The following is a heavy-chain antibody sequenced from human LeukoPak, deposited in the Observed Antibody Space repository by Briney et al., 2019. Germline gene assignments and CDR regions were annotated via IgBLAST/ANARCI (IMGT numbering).Heavy chain of an antibody. CDR3: ARGGAVVFSGSIKYYFDY. Sequence: PSETLSLTCTVSGGSISSYYGSWIRQPAGKGLEWIGRIYTSGSTNYNPSLKSRVTISVDKSKNQFSLKLSSVTAADTAVYYCARGGAVVFSGSIKYYFDYWGQGTLVTVSS. D-gene: IGHD3-22*01. J-gene: IGHJ4*02. CDR2: IYTSGST. V-gene: IGHV4-4*07. CDR1: GGSISSYY.